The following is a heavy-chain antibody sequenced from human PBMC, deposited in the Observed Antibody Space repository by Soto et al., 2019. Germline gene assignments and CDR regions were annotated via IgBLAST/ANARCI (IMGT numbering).Heavy chain of an antibody. CDR3: ARALIAARPDYYYYGMDV. Sequence: SVKVSCKASGGTFSSYAISWVRQAPGQGLEWMGGIIPIFGTANYAQKFQGRVTITADESTSTAYMELGSLRSEDTAVYYCARALIAARPDYYYYGMDVWGQGTTVTVSS. CDR2: IIPIFGTA. J-gene: IGHJ6*02. V-gene: IGHV1-69*13. CDR1: GGTFSSYA. D-gene: IGHD6-6*01.